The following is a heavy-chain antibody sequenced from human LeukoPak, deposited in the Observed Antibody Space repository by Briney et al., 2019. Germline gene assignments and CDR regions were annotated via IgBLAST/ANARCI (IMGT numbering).Heavy chain of an antibody. CDR1: GFTFSSYA. V-gene: IGHV3-23*01. CDR2: ISGSGGST. Sequence: PGGSLRLSCAASGFTFSSYAMSWVRQAPGKGLEWVSAISGSGGSTYYADSVKGRFTISRDNSKNTLYLQMNSLTAEDTAVYYCAKNPPRRTGYLFMFDYWGQGTLVTVSS. CDR3: AKNPPRRTGYLFMFDY. D-gene: IGHD3/OR15-3a*01. J-gene: IGHJ4*02.